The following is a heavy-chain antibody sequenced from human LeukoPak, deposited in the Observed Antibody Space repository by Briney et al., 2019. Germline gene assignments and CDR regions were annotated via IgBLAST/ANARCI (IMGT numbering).Heavy chain of an antibody. V-gene: IGHV3-64D*06. D-gene: IGHD3-22*01. Sequence: GGSLRLSCSASGFTFSSYDMHWVRQAPGKGLEYVSAISSEGGSTYYTESVKGRFTISRDNSKNTLYLQMSSLRAEDTAVYYCVKSIDYASSGYQSDYWGRGTLVTVSS. J-gene: IGHJ4*02. CDR3: VKSIDYASSGYQSDY. CDR1: GFTFSSYD. CDR2: ISSEGGST.